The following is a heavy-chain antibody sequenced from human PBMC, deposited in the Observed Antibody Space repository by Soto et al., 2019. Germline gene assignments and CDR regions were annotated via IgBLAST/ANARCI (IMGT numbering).Heavy chain of an antibody. CDR3: AIYDSSGSRGFQH. J-gene: IGHJ1*01. CDR1: GGSISSGAYY. Sequence: SETLSLTCTVSGGSISSGAYYWSWIRPHPGKGLEWIGYIYYSGSTYYNPSLKSRVTISVDTSKNQFSLKLSSVTAADTAVYYCAIYDSSGSRGFQHWGQGTLVTVSS. V-gene: IGHV4-31*03. D-gene: IGHD3-22*01. CDR2: IYYSGST.